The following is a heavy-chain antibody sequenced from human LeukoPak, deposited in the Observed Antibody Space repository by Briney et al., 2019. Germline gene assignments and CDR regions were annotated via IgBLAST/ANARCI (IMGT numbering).Heavy chain of an antibody. J-gene: IGHJ3*02. D-gene: IGHD4-17*01. CDR2: IYYSGST. Sequence: PSETLSLTCTVSGGSISSSSYYWGWIRQPPGKGLEWIGYIYYSGSTNYNPSLKSRVTISVDTSKNQFSLKLSSVTAADTAVYYCARDWDDYGDYGAFDIWGQGTVVTVSS. CDR3: ARDWDDYGDYGAFDI. V-gene: IGHV4-61*01. CDR1: GGSISSSSYY.